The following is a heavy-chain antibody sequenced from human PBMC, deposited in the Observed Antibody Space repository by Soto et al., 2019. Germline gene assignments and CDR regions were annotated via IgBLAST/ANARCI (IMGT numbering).Heavy chain of an antibody. V-gene: IGHV3-11*01. CDR3: ARDRDGSYCFDY. D-gene: IGHD1-26*01. J-gene: IGHJ4*02. Sequence: QVQLVESGGGLVQPGGSLRLSCAASGFTFSDHYMSWIRQAPGKGPEWVSYIGSSAGTIYYADSVKGRFTISRDNAKKSLYLQMDSLRAEDTAIYYCARDRDGSYCFDYWGQGTLVAVSS. CDR1: GFTFSDHY. CDR2: IGSSAGTI.